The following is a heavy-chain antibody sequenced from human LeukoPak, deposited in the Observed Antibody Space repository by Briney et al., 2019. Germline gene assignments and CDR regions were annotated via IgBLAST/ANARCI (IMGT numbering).Heavy chain of an antibody. Sequence: ASVKVSCKASGYTFTGYYIHWVRQAPGHGLEWMGWIKPNTGGTNYAQKFQGRVTMTRDTSISTAYMELSRLRSDDTAVYYCARPAVAGTAKSARFDYWGQGTLVTVSS. V-gene: IGHV1-2*02. D-gene: IGHD6-19*01. CDR1: GYTFTGYY. CDR2: IKPNTGGT. J-gene: IGHJ4*02. CDR3: ARPAVAGTAKSARFDY.